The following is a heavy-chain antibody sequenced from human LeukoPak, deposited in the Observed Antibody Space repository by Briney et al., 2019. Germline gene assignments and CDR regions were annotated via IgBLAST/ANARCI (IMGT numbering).Heavy chain of an antibody. J-gene: IGHJ4*02. CDR1: GGSFSGYY. Sequence: TSETLSLTCAVYGGSFSGYYWSWIRQPPGKGLEWIGEINHSGSTNYNPSLKSRVTISVDTSKNQFSLKLPSVTAADTAVYYCARGGYYDISGLDCWGQGTLVTVSS. CDR2: INHSGST. CDR3: ARGGYYDISGLDC. D-gene: IGHD3-22*01. V-gene: IGHV4-34*01.